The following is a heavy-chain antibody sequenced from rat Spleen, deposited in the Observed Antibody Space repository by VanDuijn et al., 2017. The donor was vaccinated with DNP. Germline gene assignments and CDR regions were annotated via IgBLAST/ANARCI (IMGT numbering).Heavy chain of an antibody. CDR3: NRNDFGQPGVS. Sequence: QVQLKESGPGLVQPSQTLSLTCTVAGFSLTTYNVHWVRQPPGQGLEWLGVIWSGGNTDYNSALKPRLSISRDTSESQVFLTVNSLQTEDTGIYYCNRNDFGQPGVSWGQGVMVTVSS. CDR1: GFSLTTYN. J-gene: IGHJ2*01. V-gene: IGHV2S13*01. D-gene: IGHD4-4*01. CDR2: IWSGGNT.